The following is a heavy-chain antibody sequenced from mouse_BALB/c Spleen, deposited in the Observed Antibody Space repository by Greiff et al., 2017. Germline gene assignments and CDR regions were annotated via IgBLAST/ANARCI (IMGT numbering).Heavy chain of an antibody. Sequence: EVQVVESGGGLVQPGGSMKLSCVASGFTFSNYWMNWVRQSPEKGLEWVAEIRLKSNNYATHYAESVKGRFTISRDDSKSSVYLQMNNLRAEDTGIYYCTRDGYYVHFDYWGQGTTLTVSS. CDR3: TRDGYYVHFDY. D-gene: IGHD2-3*01. J-gene: IGHJ2*01. CDR1: GFTFSNYW. CDR2: IRLKSNNYAT. V-gene: IGHV6-6*02.